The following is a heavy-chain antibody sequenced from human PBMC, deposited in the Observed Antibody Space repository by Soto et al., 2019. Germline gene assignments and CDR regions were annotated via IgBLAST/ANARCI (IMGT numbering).Heavy chain of an antibody. V-gene: IGHV3-21*01. CDR1: GFTFSSYS. J-gene: IGHJ6*02. CDR3: ARDLLLWFRELNYYYYGMDV. Sequence: EVQLVESGGGLVKPGGSLRLSCAASGFTFSSYSMNWVRQAPGKGLEWVSSISSSSSYIYYADSVKGRFTISRDNAKNSLYLQMNSLRAEDTAVYYCARDLLLWFRELNYYYYGMDVWGQGTTVTVSS. CDR2: ISSSSSYI. D-gene: IGHD3-10*01.